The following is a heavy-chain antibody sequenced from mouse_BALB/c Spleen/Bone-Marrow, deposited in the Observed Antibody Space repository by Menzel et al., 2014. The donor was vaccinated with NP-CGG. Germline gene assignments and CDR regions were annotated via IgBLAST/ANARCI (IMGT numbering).Heavy chain of an antibody. J-gene: IGHJ2*01. CDR1: GYTFTSYW. V-gene: IGHV1S81*02. CDR2: INPSNGRA. Sequence: VKLMESGAELVKPGASLKLSCKASGYTFTSYWMHWVKQRPGQGLEWIGEINPSNGRANYNEKFKSKATLTVDKSSSTAYMQLSSLTSEDSAVYYCAGEMVFDITTVAATGGYYFDYWGQGTTLTVSS. D-gene: IGHD1-1*01. CDR3: AGEMVFDITTVAATGGYYFDY.